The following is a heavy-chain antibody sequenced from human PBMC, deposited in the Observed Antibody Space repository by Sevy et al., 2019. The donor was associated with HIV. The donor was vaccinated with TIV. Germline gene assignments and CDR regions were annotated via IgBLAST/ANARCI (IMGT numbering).Heavy chain of an antibody. J-gene: IGHJ4*02. Sequence: GGSLRLSCAASGFTFSTYNMNWVRQAPGKGLEWVSSIWSSSSYIYYADSVKGRFTISRDNAKNSLYLQMNSLKVEDTGVDYWARDRTYCSFIDYWGQGTLVTVSS. CDR2: IWSSSSYI. CDR3: ARDRTYCSFIDY. CDR1: GFTFSTYN. D-gene: IGHD2-15*01. V-gene: IGHV3-21*01.